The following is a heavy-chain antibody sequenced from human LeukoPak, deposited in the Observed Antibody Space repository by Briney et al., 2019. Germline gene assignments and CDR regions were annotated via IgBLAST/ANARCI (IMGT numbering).Heavy chain of an antibody. Sequence: GGSLRLSCAASGLTVSSNYMSWVRQAPGKGLEWVSVIYSDDRPYYADSVEGRFTISRDNSENTLHLQMNSLRVEDTAVYYCAAYCSGAFCYSIFWGQGTLVTVSS. D-gene: IGHD2-15*01. CDR1: GLTVSSNY. J-gene: IGHJ4*02. CDR3: AAYCSGAFCYSIF. V-gene: IGHV3-53*01. CDR2: IYSDDRP.